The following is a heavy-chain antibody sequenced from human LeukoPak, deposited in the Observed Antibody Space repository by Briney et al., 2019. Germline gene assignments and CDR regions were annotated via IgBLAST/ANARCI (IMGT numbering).Heavy chain of an antibody. CDR2: INHSGST. CDR3: ASRGDSSGCDY. CDR1: GGSFSGYY. D-gene: IGHD6-19*01. J-gene: IGHJ4*02. V-gene: IGHV4-34*01. Sequence: NPSETLSLTCAVYGGSFSGYYWSWICQPPGKGLEWIGEINHSGSTNYNPSLKSRVTISVDTSKNQFSLKLSSVTAADTAVYYCASRGDSSGCDYWGQGTLVTVSS.